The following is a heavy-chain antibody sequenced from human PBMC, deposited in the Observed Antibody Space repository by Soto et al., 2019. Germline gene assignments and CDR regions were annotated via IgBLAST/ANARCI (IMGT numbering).Heavy chain of an antibody. CDR3: ASQYCSGGSCYLILDAFDI. V-gene: IGHV1-69*06. J-gene: IGHJ3*02. CDR1: GGTFSSYA. Sequence: SVKVSFKASGGTFSSYAISWVRQAPGQGLEWMGGIIPIFGTANYAQKFQGRVTITADKSTSTAYMELSSLRSEDTAVYYCASQYCSGGSCYLILDAFDIWGQGTMVTVSS. CDR2: IIPIFGTA. D-gene: IGHD2-15*01.